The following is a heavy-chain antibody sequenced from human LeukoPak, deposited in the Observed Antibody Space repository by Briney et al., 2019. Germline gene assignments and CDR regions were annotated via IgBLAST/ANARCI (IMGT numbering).Heavy chain of an antibody. J-gene: IGHJ4*02. CDR1: GVTLSSYA. D-gene: IGHD3-3*01. CDR3: AKDYDFWSGYYSAFDY. Sequence: GGSLRLSCAASGVTLSSYAMSWVRQAPGKGLEWVSAISGRGGSTYYADSVKGRFTISRDNSKNTLYLQMNSLRAEDTAVYYCAKDYDFWSGYYSAFDYWGQGTLVTVSS. CDR2: ISGRGGST. V-gene: IGHV3-23*01.